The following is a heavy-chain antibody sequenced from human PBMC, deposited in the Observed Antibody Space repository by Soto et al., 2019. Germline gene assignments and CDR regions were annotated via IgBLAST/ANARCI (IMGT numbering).Heavy chain of an antibody. CDR1: GGSFNGYH. CDR3: ARGQRSDACFDS. Sequence: SETLSLTCALYGGSFNGYHWNWIRQSPGRGLEWIGDTNPIGSTKYNPSLKGRVAISLDTSRTQFSLKVSSVTAADTAVYYCARGQRSDACFDSWGQGTLVTVSS. V-gene: IGHV4-34*01. J-gene: IGHJ4*02. CDR2: TNPIGST.